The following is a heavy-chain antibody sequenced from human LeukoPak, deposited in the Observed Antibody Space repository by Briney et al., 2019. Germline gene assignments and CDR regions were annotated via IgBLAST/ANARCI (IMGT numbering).Heavy chain of an antibody. CDR2: ISGDGGST. CDR3: ATIGLGAY. D-gene: IGHD3/OR15-3a*01. V-gene: IGHV3-74*01. Sequence: GGSLSPSCAASGFTFSNYWMHCVRPAPGKGLVWVSRISGDGGSTTYADSVKGRFTISRDNAKSTVYLHMNSLRAEDTAVYYCATIGLGAYWGRRPLVTVSS. CDR1: GFTFSNYW. J-gene: IGHJ4*02.